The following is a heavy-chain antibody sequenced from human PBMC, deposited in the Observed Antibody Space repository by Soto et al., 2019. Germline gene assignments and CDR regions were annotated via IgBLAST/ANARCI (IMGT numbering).Heavy chain of an antibody. V-gene: IGHV1-18*04. CDR3: ARARQTVAGAGIWY. D-gene: IGHD6-13*01. CDR1: GYTFTSYG. CDR2: ISGYNGDT. Sequence: QVQLVQSGAEVKKPGASVKVSCKASGYTFTSYGISWVRQAPGQGLEWMGWISGYNGDTNYAQKLQGRVTMTTDTSTNTAYMELRSLRSADTAVYYCARARQTVAGAGIWYWGQGTLVTVSS. J-gene: IGHJ4*02.